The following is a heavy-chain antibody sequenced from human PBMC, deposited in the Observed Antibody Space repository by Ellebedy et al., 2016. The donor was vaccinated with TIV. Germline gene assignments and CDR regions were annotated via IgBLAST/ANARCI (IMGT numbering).Heavy chain of an antibody. CDR2: IHYTGST. J-gene: IGHJ4*02. Sequence: MPSETLSLTCTVSGGSISSGAYYWSWIRQHPGKGLECIGYIHYTGSTYYNPSLRSRVIISVDKSKNQFSLKLNSVTAADTAVYYCARVGLGYYDTANFDYWGQGTLVTVSS. CDR1: GGSISSGAYY. D-gene: IGHD3-22*01. V-gene: IGHV4-31*03. CDR3: ARVGLGYYDTANFDY.